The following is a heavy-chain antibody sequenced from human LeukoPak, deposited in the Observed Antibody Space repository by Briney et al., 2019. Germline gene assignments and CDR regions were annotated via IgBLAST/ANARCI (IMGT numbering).Heavy chain of an antibody. V-gene: IGHV3-20*01. J-gene: IGHJ6*04. CDR3: ASSCSSTSCCGRDV. CDR2: INWNGGST. D-gene: IGHD2-2*01. CDR1: GFTFDDYG. Sequence: PGGSLRLSCAASGFTFDDYGMSRVRQAPGKGLEWVSGINWNGGSTGYADSVKGRFTISRDNAKNSLYLQMNSLRAEDTALYHCASSCSSTSCCGRDVWGKGTTVTVSS.